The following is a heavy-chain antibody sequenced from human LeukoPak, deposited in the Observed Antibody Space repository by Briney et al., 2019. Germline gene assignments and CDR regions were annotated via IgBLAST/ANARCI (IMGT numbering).Heavy chain of an antibody. J-gene: IGHJ3*02. CDR2: IYYSGST. CDR1: GGSFSGYY. Sequence: SETLSLTCAVYGGSFSGYYWSWIRQHPGRGLEWIGYIYYSGSTYYNPSLKSRVTISVDTSKNQFSLKLSSVTAADTAVYYCAREFPWNGDPRRDDAFDIWGQGTMVTVSS. CDR3: AREFPWNGDPRRDDAFDI. V-gene: IGHV4-31*11. D-gene: IGHD4-17*01.